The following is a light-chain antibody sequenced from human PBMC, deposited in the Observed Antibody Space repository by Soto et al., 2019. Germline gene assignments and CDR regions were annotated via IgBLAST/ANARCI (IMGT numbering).Light chain of an antibody. CDR2: DVS. CDR3: SSYTTSRSYV. Sequence: QSALTQPASVSGSPEQSITISCTGTSSDVGGYIYVSWYQQHPGKAPKLMIYDVSSRPSGVAYRFSGSKSGNTASLTISGLQAEDEADYYCSSYTTSRSYVFGTGTKVTVL. J-gene: IGLJ1*01. CDR1: SSDVGGYIY. V-gene: IGLV2-14*01.